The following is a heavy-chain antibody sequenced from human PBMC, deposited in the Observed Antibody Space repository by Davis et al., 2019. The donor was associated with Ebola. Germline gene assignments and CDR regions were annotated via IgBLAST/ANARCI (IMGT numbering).Heavy chain of an antibody. V-gene: IGHV3-48*02. CDR2: ISSSSSTI. J-gene: IGHJ4*02. CDR1: AFTFSSYS. CDR3: AREGDYYDSSGYYGY. D-gene: IGHD3-22*01. Sequence: GGSLRLSCPASAFTFSSYSMNWVRQAPGKGLEWVSYISSSSSTIYYADSVKGRFTISRDNAKNSLYLQMNSLRDEDTAVYYCAREGDYYDSSGYYGYWGQGTLVTVSS.